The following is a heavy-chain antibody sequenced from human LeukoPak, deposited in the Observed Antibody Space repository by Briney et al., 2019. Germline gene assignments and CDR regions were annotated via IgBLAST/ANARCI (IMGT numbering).Heavy chain of an antibody. CDR2: IYYSGST. CDR3: ARGGGIAVAFNFDY. J-gene: IGHJ4*02. CDR1: GGSISSYY. D-gene: IGHD6-19*01. Sequence: SETLSLTCTVSGGSISSYYWSWIRQPPGKGLEWIGYIYYSGSTNYNPSLKSRVTISVDTSKNPFSLKLSSVTAADTAVYYCARGGGIAVAFNFDYWGQGTLVTVSS. V-gene: IGHV4-59*01.